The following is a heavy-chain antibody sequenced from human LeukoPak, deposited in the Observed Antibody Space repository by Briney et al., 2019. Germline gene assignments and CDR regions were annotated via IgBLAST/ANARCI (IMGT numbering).Heavy chain of an antibody. J-gene: IGHJ6*02. D-gene: IGHD3-16*01. CDR3: ARDWGYYYSYGMDV. CDR1: GFTFSSYS. Sequence: GGSLRLSCAASGFTFSSYSMNWVRQAPGKGLEWVSSISSSSSYIYYADSVKGRFTISRDNAKNSLYLQMNSLRAEDTAVYYCARDWGYYYSYGMDVWGQGTTVTVSS. V-gene: IGHV3-21*01. CDR2: ISSSSSYI.